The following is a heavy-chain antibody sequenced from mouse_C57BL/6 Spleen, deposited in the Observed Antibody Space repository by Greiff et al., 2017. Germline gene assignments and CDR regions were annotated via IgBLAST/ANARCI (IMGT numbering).Heavy chain of an antibody. CDR2: INPNNGGT. Sequence: EVQLQQSGPELVKPGASVKMSCKASGYTFTDYNMHWVKQSHGKSLEWIGYINPNNGGTSYNQKFKGKATLTVNKSSSTAYMELRSLTSEDSAVYYCASPYYGSSYFDYWGQGTTLTVSS. D-gene: IGHD1-1*01. V-gene: IGHV1-22*01. J-gene: IGHJ2*01. CDR1: GYTFTDYN. CDR3: ASPYYGSSYFDY.